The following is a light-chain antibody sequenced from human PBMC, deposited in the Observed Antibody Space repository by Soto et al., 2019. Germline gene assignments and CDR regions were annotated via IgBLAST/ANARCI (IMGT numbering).Light chain of an antibody. CDR3: QHRSNWLA. J-gene: IGKJ4*01. CDR1: QSVSSY. CDR2: DAS. Sequence: EIVMTQSPATLSLSPGERATLSCRASQSVSSYLAWYQQKPGQAPRLLIYDASNRAPGIPARFSGSGSGTDFTRTITRLEPEDFAVYYCQHRSNWLAFGGGTKVDI. V-gene: IGKV3-11*01.